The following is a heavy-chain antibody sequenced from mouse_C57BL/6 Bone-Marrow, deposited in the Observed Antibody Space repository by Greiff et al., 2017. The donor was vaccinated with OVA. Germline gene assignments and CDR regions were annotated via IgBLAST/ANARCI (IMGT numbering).Heavy chain of an antibody. Sequence: EVNVVESGGGLVQPKGSLKLSCAASGFSFNTYAMNWVRQAPGKGLEWVARIRSKSNNYATYYADSVKDRFTISRDDSESMLYLQMNNLKTEDTAMYYCVRHRGYDRAWFAYWGQGTLVTVSA. D-gene: IGHD2-2*01. CDR2: IRSKSNNYAT. V-gene: IGHV10-1*01. CDR1: GFSFNTYA. J-gene: IGHJ3*01. CDR3: VRHRGYDRAWFAY.